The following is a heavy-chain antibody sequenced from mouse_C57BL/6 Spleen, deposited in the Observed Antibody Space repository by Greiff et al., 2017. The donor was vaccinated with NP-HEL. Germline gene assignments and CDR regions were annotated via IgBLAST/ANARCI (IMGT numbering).Heavy chain of an antibody. V-gene: IGHV1-50*01. CDR2: IDPSDSYT. CDR3: AICGSGFAY. Sequence: QVQLQQPGAELVKPGASVKLSCKASGYTFTSYWIQWVKQRPGQGLEWIGEIDPSDSYTNYNQKFKGTATLTVDTSSSTAYMRLSSLTSEDAAVYCCAICGSGFAYWGQGTLVTVSA. J-gene: IGHJ3*01. CDR1: GYTFTSYW. D-gene: IGHD1-1*01.